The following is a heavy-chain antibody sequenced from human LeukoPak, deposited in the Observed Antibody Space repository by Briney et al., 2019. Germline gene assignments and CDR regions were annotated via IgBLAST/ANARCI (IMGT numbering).Heavy chain of an antibody. CDR1: GYTFTGYY. CDR3: ARMNVFWSPIDY. CDR2: INPNSGGT. D-gene: IGHD3-3*01. J-gene: IGHJ4*02. V-gene: IGHV1-2*02. Sequence: ASVKVSCKASGYTFTGYYMHWVRQAPGQGLEWMGWINPNSGGTNYAQKFQGRVTMTTDTSITTAYMELSRLRSDDTAVYYCARMNVFWSPIDYWGQGTLVTVSS.